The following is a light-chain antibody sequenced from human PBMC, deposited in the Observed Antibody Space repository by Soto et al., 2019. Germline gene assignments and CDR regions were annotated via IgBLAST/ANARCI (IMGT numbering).Light chain of an antibody. CDR2: GAS. CDR1: QSIRHY. J-gene: IGKJ1*01. CDR3: QHHNSYSQT. Sequence: DIQMTQSPPTLSASVGDRVTITCRASQSIRHYLAWYQQMPGKAPKLLIYGASTLQSGVPSRFSGSGSGTEFTLTISSLQPEDFGTYFCQHHNSYSQTFGHWTKVEIK. V-gene: IGKV1-5*01.